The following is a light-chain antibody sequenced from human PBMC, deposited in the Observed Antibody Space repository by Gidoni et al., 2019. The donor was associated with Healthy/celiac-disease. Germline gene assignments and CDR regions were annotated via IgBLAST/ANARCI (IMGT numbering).Light chain of an antibody. Sequence: DSVRTQSPLSLPVTPGEPASISCRSSQSLLHSNGYNYLDWYLQKPGQSPQLLIYLGSNRASGVPDRFSGSGSGTDFTLKISRVEAEDVGVYYCMPALQTPYTFGQXTKLEIK. CDR1: QSLLHSNGYNY. CDR3: MPALQTPYT. V-gene: IGKV2-28*01. CDR2: LGS. J-gene: IGKJ2*01.